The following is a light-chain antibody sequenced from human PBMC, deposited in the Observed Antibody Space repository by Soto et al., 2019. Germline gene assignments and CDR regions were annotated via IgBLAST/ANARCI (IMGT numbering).Light chain of an antibody. CDR1: QGISNW. CDR3: QQSNTYSWT. V-gene: IGKV1-5*03. Sequence: DIQLTQSPSTLSASVGDRVTITCRASQGISNWLAWYQQKPGKAPKLLIYLASSLESGVPSRFSGSGSGTEFTLTISNLQPDDFATYYCQQSNTYSWTFGQGTKVDIK. J-gene: IGKJ1*01. CDR2: LAS.